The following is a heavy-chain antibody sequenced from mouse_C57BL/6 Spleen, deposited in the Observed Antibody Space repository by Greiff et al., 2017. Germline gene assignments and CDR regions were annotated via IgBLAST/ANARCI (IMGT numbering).Heavy chain of an antibody. J-gene: IGHJ2*01. Sequence: QVQLQQSGPELVKPGASVKISCKASGYAFSSSWMNWVKQRPGTGLEWIGRIYPGDGDTNYNGKFKGKATLTADKSSSTAYMQLSSLTAEDSAVYFCARGRRGFDYWGQGTTLTVSS. CDR1: GYAFSSSW. V-gene: IGHV1-82*01. CDR3: ARGRRGFDY. CDR2: IYPGDGDT.